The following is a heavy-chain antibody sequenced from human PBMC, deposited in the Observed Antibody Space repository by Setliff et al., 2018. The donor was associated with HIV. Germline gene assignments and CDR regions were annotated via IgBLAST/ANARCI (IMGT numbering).Heavy chain of an antibody. CDR3: ASRAGLGYMDV. V-gene: IGHV1-69*05. CDR1: GDTFNNYG. J-gene: IGHJ6*03. CDR2: IIPIFKSA. Sequence: KVSCKVSGDTFNNYGLNWVRQAPGQGLEWMGGIIPIFKSADYAQKFQGRVTITTDESTSTAYMELSSLRSEDTAVYYCASRAGLGYMDVWGKGTTVTVSS. D-gene: IGHD3-16*01.